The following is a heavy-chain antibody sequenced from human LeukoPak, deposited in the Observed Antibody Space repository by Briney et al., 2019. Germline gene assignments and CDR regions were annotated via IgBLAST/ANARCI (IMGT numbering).Heavy chain of an antibody. V-gene: IGHV1-24*01. J-gene: IGHJ4*02. CDR2: FDPEDGET. CDR1: GYTLTELS. Sequence: GASVKVSCKVSGYTLTELSMHWVRQAPGKGLEWMGGFDPEDGETIYAQKFQGRVTMTEDTSTDTAYMELSSLRSEDTAVYYCATVVSLLWFGPFDYWGQGTLVTVSS. D-gene: IGHD3-10*01. CDR3: ATVVSLLWFGPFDY.